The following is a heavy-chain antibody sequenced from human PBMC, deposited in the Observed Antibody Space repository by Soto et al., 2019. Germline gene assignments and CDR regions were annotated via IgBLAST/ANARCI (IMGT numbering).Heavy chain of an antibody. CDR1: GGTFSSYA. D-gene: IGHD4-17*01. J-gene: IGHJ6*02. V-gene: IGHV1-69*06. CDR2: IIPIFGTA. Sequence: RASVKVSCKASGGTFSSYAISWVRQAPGQGLEWMGGIIPIFGTANYAQKFQGRVTITADKSTSTAYMELSSLRSEDTAVYYCAREPYDYGDYDYYYYGMDVWGQGTTVTVSS. CDR3: AREPYDYGDYDYYYYGMDV.